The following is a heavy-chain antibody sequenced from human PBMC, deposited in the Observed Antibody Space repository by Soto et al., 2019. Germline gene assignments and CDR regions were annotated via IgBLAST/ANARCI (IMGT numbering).Heavy chain of an antibody. D-gene: IGHD6-19*01. CDR1: GFTFSSYS. CDR3: ARELDQLLAGTVDY. Sequence: GGSLRLSCAASGFTFSSYSMNWVRQAPGKGLEWVSYISSSSSTIYYADSVKGRLTISRDNAENSLYLQMNSLRAEDTAVYYCARELDQLLAGTVDYWGQGTLVTVSS. V-gene: IGHV3-48*01. CDR2: ISSSSSTI. J-gene: IGHJ4*02.